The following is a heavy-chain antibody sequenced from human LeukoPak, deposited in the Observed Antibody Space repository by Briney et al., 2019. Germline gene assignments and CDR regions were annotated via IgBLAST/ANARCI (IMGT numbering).Heavy chain of an antibody. D-gene: IGHD6-19*01. CDR1: GFTSSSYW. CDR3: ARDRGSSGWYEFDY. V-gene: IGHV3-7*01. Sequence: GGSLRLSCAASGFTSSSYWMSWVRQAPGKRLEWVANIKQDGSEKYYVDSVKGRFTISRDNAKNSLYLQMNSLRAEDTAVYYCARDRGSSGWYEFDYWGQGTLVTVSS. CDR2: IKQDGSEK. J-gene: IGHJ4*02.